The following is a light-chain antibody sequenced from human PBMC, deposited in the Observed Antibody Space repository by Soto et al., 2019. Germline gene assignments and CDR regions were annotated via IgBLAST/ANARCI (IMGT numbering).Light chain of an antibody. V-gene: IGKV3-20*01. CDR1: QSVSSSY. Sequence: IVLTQSPGTLSLSPVERASLSWRSSQSVSSSYLAWYQQKSGQAPRLLIYGASNRATGIPDRFSGSGSGTDFTLTISRLEPEDFAVYYCQQYGRSSWTFGQGTKVDI. CDR2: GAS. CDR3: QQYGRSSWT. J-gene: IGKJ1*01.